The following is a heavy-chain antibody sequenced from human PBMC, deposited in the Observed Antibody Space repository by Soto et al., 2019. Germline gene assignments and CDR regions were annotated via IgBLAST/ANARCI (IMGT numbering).Heavy chain of an antibody. CDR3: GAQDYVAKGYHFET. J-gene: IGHJ4*02. CDR1: GGSISTRSSY. V-gene: IGHV4-39*02. CDR2: IYYISNT. Sequence: SETLSLTCTVSGGSISTRSSYWGWFRQPPGKGLEWIGSIYYISNTYYNPSLKSRVAISIDSSKTRSSLNLNSVTTADTAVYYCGAQDYVAKGYHFETRGQGTMVTVSS. D-gene: IGHD4-17*01.